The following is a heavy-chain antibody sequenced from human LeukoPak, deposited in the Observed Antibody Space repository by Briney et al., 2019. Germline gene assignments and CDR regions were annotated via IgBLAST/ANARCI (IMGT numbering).Heavy chain of an antibody. CDR1: GFTFSTYG. J-gene: IGHJ3*02. V-gene: IGHV3-21*04. Sequence: GGSLRLSCAASGFTFSTYGMHWVRQAPGKGLEWVSSISSSSIYIYYADSLKGRFTISRDNAKNSLYLQMNSLRAEDTAVYFCAKDEEVTGTNLGLILDAFDIWGQGTMVTVSS. CDR3: AKDEEVTGTNLGLILDAFDI. CDR2: ISSSSIYI. D-gene: IGHD1-20*01.